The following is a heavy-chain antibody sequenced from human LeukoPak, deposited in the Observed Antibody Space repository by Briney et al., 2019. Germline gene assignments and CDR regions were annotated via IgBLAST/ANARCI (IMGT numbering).Heavy chain of an antibody. Sequence: PGGSLRLSCAASGFTLSSYWMSWVRQAPGKGLEWVANIKQDGSEKCYVDSVKRRFTISRDNAKNSLYLQMGNLRAKDTAVYFCARGGGLDVWGQGATVTVSS. CDR3: ARGGGLDV. CDR1: GFTLSSYW. CDR2: IKQDGSEK. V-gene: IGHV3-7*03. D-gene: IGHD3-16*01. J-gene: IGHJ6*02.